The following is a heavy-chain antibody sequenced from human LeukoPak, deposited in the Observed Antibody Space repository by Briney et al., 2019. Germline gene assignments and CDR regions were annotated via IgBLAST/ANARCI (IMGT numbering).Heavy chain of an antibody. CDR2: INPNSGGT. V-gene: IGHV1-2*02. CDR3: ARDPSGSYWAYFDS. Sequence: GASVKVSCKASGYTFTGYYMHWVRQAPGQGLEWMGWINPNSGGTNYAQKFQGRVTMTRDTSISTAYMELGSLSSDDTAVYYCARDPSGSYWAYFDSWGQGTLVTVSS. D-gene: IGHD1-26*01. J-gene: IGHJ4*02. CDR1: GYTFTGYY.